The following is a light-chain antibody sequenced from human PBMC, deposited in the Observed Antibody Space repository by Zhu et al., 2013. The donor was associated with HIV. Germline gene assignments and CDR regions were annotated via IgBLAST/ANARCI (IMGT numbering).Light chain of an antibody. V-gene: IGLV2-14*01. J-gene: IGLJ1*01. CDR1: SSDVGSHKY. Sequence: QSALTQPASVSGSPGQSITISCTGTSSDVGSHKYISWYQHYPGKAPKVMIYEVSNRPSGVSNRFSGSKSGNTASLTISGLQPEDEADYYCSSDTSSSTYVFGTGTKVIVL. CDR2: EVS. CDR3: SSDTSSSTYV.